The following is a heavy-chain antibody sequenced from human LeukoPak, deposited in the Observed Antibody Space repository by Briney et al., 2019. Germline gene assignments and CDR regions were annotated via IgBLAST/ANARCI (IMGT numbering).Heavy chain of an antibody. CDR2: INGDNGNT. CDR3: AREEGTWIQLWLLANGAFDI. Sequence: ASVKVSCKASGYTITSYAIHWVRQAPGQRLEWMGWINGDNGNTKYSQKFQGRVTITGDASASTAYMELSSLRSEDTAVFYCAREEGTWIQLWLLANGAFDIWGQGTMVTVSS. J-gene: IGHJ3*02. D-gene: IGHD5-18*01. CDR1: GYTITSYA. V-gene: IGHV1-3*01.